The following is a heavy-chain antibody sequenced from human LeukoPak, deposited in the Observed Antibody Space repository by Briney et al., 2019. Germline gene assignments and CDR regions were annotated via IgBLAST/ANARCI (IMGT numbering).Heavy chain of an antibody. V-gene: IGHV3-23*01. CDR1: GFTFSSYA. D-gene: IGHD1-26*01. CDR2: ISGSGGST. J-gene: IGHJ4*02. CDR3: AKGRGRQVGATTFLG. Sequence: GGSLRLSCAASGFTFSSYAMSWVRQAPGKGLEWVSAISGSGGSTYYADSVKGRFTISRDNSKNTLYLQMNSLRAEDTAVYYCAKGRGRQVGATTFLGWGQGTLVTVSS.